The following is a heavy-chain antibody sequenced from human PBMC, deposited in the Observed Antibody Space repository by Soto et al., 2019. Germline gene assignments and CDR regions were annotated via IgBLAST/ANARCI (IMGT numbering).Heavy chain of an antibody. CDR1: GHTFTSYG. D-gene: IGHD3-10*01. CDR2: ISAYNGNT. V-gene: IGHV1-18*01. J-gene: IGHJ6*03. CDR3: ARGTVRGVTHYYMDV. Sequence: GASVKVSCKASGHTFTSYGISWVRQAPGQGLEWMGWISAYNGNTNYAQKLQGRVTMTRNTSISTAYMELSSLRSEDTAVYYCARGTVRGVTHYYMDVWGKGTTVTVSS.